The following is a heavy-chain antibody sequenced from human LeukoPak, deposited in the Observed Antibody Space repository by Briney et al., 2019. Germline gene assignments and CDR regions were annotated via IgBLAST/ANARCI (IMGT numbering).Heavy chain of an antibody. V-gene: IGHV4-31*03. J-gene: IGHJ4*02. Sequence: SETLSLTCTVSGGSVNSGGYYWSWIRQHPGKGLEWIGYISYSGSTYYNPSLRSRLTISLDTSKNQFSLRLSSVNAADAAVYFCAVGPHHYFDSWGQGTLVTVSS. CDR3: AVGPHHYFDS. CDR1: GGSVNSGGYY. CDR2: ISYSGST.